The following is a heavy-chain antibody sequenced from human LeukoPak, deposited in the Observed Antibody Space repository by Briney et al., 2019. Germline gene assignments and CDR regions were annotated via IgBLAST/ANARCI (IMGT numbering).Heavy chain of an antibody. V-gene: IGHV3-21*01. CDR1: GFTFSSYS. Sequence: GGSLRLSCAASGFTFSSYSMNWVRQAPGKGLEWVSSISSSSSYIYYADSVKGRFTISRDNAKNSLYLQMNSLRAEDMAVYYCARSRSGTETFDYWGQGTLVTVSS. J-gene: IGHJ4*02. CDR3: ARSRSGTETFDY. D-gene: IGHD3-10*01. CDR2: ISSSSSYI.